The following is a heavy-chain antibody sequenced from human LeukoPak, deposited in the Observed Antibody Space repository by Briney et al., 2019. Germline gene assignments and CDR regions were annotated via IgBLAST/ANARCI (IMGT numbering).Heavy chain of an antibody. Sequence: ASVKVSCKAYGYTFMSHGISWVRQAPGQGLEWMGWISGSSSNTNYAQRLQGRVTMTTDTSTTTAYMELRSLRSDDTAVYYCARTTGTWGHDGFDIWGQGTMVTVSS. CDR3: ARTTGTWGHDGFDI. V-gene: IGHV1-18*01. J-gene: IGHJ3*02. CDR1: GYTFMSHG. CDR2: ISGSSSNT. D-gene: IGHD3-16*01.